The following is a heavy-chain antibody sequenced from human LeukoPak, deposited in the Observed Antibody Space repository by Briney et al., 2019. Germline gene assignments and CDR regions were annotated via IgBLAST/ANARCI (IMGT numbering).Heavy chain of an antibody. D-gene: IGHD4/OR15-4a*01. CDR3: ARDPDYGDPY. CDR2: ITSSGATT. V-gene: IGHV3-11*01. CDR1: GFSFTDSF. J-gene: IGHJ4*02. Sequence: GGSLRLSCSASGFSFTDSFMDWFRLSPEKGLEWIAYITSSGATTEYADSVKGRFTISRVNAKNSLYLQMNSLRPDDTAVYYCARDPDYGDPYWGQGTLVTVSS.